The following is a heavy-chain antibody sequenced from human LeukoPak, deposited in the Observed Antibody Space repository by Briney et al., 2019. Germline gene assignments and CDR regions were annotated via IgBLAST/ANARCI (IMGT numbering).Heavy chain of an antibody. CDR2: ISYDGNSK. Sequence: GGSLRLSCAASGFTFTNYAIHWVRQAPGKGLEWVTVISYDGNSKYYADSVKGRFTISRDNSKNTLYLQMNNLRAEDTALYFSAKDGKGSFGYYFPYFDSWGQGTLVTVSS. CDR1: GFTFTNYA. CDR3: AKDGKGSFGYYFPYFDS. D-gene: IGHD3-22*01. V-gene: IGHV3-30*04. J-gene: IGHJ4*02.